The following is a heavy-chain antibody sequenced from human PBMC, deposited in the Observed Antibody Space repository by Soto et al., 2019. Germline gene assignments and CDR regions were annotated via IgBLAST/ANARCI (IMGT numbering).Heavy chain of an antibody. D-gene: IGHD3-16*01. V-gene: IGHV4-31*03. Sequence: QVQLQESGPGLVKPSQTLSLTCTVSGGSISSGAYYWSWIRQYPGKGLEWIGYIYYSGSTYYNPSLKSRLXXSXDXXKNQFSLKLSAVTAADPAVYYCARAPFSRQNWFDPWGQGTLVTVSS. CDR3: ARAPFSRQNWFDP. CDR1: GGSISSGAYY. J-gene: IGHJ5*02. CDR2: IYYSGST.